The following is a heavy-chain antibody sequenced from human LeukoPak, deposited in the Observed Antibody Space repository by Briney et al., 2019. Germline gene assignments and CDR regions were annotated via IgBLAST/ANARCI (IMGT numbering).Heavy chain of an antibody. D-gene: IGHD6-19*01. J-gene: IGHJ4*02. V-gene: IGHV4-39*01. CDR1: GGFISSSSYF. CDR2: IYYSGST. Sequence: PSETLSPTCTVSGGFISSSSYFWGWIRQPPGKGLEWIGSIYYSGSTSYNTSLKSRVTISVDTSKNQFSLKLSSVTAADTAVYYCARQAGGGTFDYWGQGTLVTVSS. CDR3: ARQAGGGTFDY.